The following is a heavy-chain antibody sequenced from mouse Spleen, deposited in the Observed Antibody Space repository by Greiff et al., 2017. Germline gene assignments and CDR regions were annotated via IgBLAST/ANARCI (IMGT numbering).Heavy chain of an antibody. V-gene: IGHV1-69*02. D-gene: IGHD1-1*01. Sequence: VQLQQPGAELVRPGASVKLSCKASGYTFTSYWINWVKQRPGQGLEWIGNIYPSDSYTNYNQKFKDKATLTVDKSSSTAYMQLSSPTSEDSAVYYCTSFYGSSFAYWGQGTLVTVSA. CDR3: TSFYGSSFAY. CDR2: IYPSDSYT. J-gene: IGHJ3*01. CDR1: GYTFTSYW.